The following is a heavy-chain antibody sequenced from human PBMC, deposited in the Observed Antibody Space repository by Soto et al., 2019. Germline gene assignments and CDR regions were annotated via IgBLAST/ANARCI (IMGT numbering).Heavy chain of an antibody. V-gene: IGHV3-30-3*01. CDR1: GFTFSSYA. CDR3: ASEASIAVEYYFDY. J-gene: IGHJ4*02. CDR2: LSYDGSNK. Sequence: QVQLVESGGGVVQPGRSLRLSCAASGFTFSSYAMHWVRQAPGKGLEWVAVLSYDGSNKYYADSVKGRFTISRDNSKNTLYLQMNSLRAEDTAVYDCASEASIAVEYYFDYWGQGTLVTVSS. D-gene: IGHD6-19*01.